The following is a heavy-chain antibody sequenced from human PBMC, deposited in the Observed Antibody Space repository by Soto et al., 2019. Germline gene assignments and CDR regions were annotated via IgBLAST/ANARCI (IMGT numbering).Heavy chain of an antibody. CDR1: GFTFSSYW. D-gene: IGHD3-3*01. V-gene: IGHV3-74*01. CDR2: INGDGSRT. CDR3: AKDLLYDFWSGY. Sequence: GGSLRLSCAASGFTFSSYWMHWVRQAPGKGLVWVSRINGDGSRTTYADSVKGRFTVSRDNAKNTLYLQMNSLRAEDTAVYYCAKDLLYDFWSGYWGQGTLVTVSS. J-gene: IGHJ4*02.